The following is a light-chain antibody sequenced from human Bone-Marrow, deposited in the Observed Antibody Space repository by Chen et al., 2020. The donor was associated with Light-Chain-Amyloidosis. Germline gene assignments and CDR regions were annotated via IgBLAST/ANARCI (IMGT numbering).Light chain of an antibody. CDR3: QQYKTYPMYT. Sequence: DIQMTHSPSTLSASVGDRVTISCRASQNINSWLAWYQQRPGKAPKLLIYKASDLQSEVPSRFSGSGSGTDFTLTISSLQPEDFATYHCQQYKTYPMYTFGQGTKLEIK. V-gene: IGKV1-5*03. CDR1: QNINSW. J-gene: IGKJ2*01. CDR2: KAS.